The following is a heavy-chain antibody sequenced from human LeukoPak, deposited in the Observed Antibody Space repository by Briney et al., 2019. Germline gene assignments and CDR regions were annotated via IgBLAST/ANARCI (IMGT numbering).Heavy chain of an antibody. CDR2: LYTGGGT. J-gene: IGHJ4*02. V-gene: IGHV3-53*01. Sequence: PGGSLRLSCAASGFSFRTTYMSWVRQAPGKGLEGISVLYTGGGTDHSDSVKGRFTISRDNSKNKLSLQMNSLRVEDTAIYYCTRSGYRHPYHFDSWGQGTLVTVSS. CDR1: GFSFRTTY. D-gene: IGHD3-22*01. CDR3: TRSGYRHPYHFDS.